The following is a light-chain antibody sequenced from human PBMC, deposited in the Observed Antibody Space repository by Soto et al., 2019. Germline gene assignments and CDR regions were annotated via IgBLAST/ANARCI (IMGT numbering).Light chain of an antibody. CDR2: TAS. Sequence: DIQMTQSPSSLSASVGDRVTITCRASQSISSYINWYQQKPGKAPNLLIYTASSLESGVPSRFSGSGSGTDFTLTITSLQPEEFATYYCQQSYSTLITVGQGTRLEI. V-gene: IGKV1-39*01. CDR1: QSISSY. CDR3: QQSYSTLIT. J-gene: IGKJ5*01.